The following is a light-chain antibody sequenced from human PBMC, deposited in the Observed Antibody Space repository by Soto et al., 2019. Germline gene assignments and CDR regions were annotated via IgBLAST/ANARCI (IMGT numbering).Light chain of an antibody. CDR2: DAS. V-gene: IGKV1-33*01. CDR1: QDISNY. Sequence: DIPMTQSPSSLSASVGDRVTITCQASQDISNYLNWYQQKPGKAPKLLIYDASNLETGDPSRFSGSGSGTDFTFTISSLQPEDIATYYCQQYDNLPRTFGQGTKVEIK. CDR3: QQYDNLPRT. J-gene: IGKJ1*01.